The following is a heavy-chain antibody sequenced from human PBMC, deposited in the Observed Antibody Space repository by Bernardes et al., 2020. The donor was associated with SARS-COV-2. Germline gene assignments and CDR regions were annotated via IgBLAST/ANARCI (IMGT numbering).Heavy chain of an antibody. V-gene: IGHV4-59*01. Sequence: SETLSLTCTVSGGSISSYYWSWIRQPPGKGLEWIGYIYYSGSTNYNPSLKSRVTISVDTSKNQFSLKLSSVTAADTAVYYCARGRGDYGWIDAFDIWGQGTMVTVSS. CDR1: GGSISSYY. CDR3: ARGRGDYGWIDAFDI. CDR2: IYYSGST. D-gene: IGHD4-17*01. J-gene: IGHJ3*02.